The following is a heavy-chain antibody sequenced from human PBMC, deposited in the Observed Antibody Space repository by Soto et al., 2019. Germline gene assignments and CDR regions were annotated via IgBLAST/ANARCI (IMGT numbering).Heavy chain of an antibody. CDR2: IIPIFGTA. CDR1: GGTFSSYA. Sequence: SVKVSCKASGGTFSSYAISWVRQAPGQGLEWMGGIIPIFGTANYAQKFQGRVTITADESTSTAYMELSSLRSEDTDLYYCARTQEMATTPASDYDYGRDVWGEGT. V-gene: IGHV1-69*13. CDR3: ARTQEMATTPASDYDYGRDV. J-gene: IGHJ6*01. D-gene: IGHD5-12*01.